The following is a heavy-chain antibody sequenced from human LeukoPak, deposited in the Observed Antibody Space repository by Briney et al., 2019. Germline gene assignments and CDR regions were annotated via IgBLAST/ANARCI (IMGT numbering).Heavy chain of an antibody. Sequence: SVKVSCKASGGTFSSYAISWVRQAPGQGLEWMGGIIPIFGTANYAQKFQGRVTITTDESTSTAYMELSSLRSEDTAVYYCASSSSSFYYYYYMDVWGKGTTVTVSS. J-gene: IGHJ6*03. V-gene: IGHV1-69*05. CDR2: IIPIFGTA. CDR3: ASSSSSFYYYYYMDV. D-gene: IGHD6-6*01. CDR1: GGTFSSYA.